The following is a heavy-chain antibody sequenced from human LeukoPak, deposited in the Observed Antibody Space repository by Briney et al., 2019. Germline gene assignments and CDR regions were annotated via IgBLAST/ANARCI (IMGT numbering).Heavy chain of an antibody. CDR2: ISSSGSTI. Sequence: GGSLRLSCAASGFTFSSYEMNWVRQAPGKGLEWVSYISSSGSTIYYADSVKGRFTISRDNSKNTLYLQMNSLRAEDTAVYYCAKPQTWIQLWLPGYWGQGTLVTVSS. CDR3: AKPQTWIQLWLPGY. D-gene: IGHD5-18*01. J-gene: IGHJ4*02. CDR1: GFTFSSYE. V-gene: IGHV3-48*03.